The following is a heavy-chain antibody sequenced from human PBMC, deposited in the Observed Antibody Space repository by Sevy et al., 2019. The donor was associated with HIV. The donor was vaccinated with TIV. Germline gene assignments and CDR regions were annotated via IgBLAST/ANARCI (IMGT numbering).Heavy chain of an antibody. Sequence: GGSLRLSCAASGFTFSNYPMYWVRQAPGKGLEWVATISYDGNNKYYADSVQGRFTISRDNSKNTLYLQMNTVRADDTALYYCARDAAEGPYGDTFFSNWLDAWGQGTLVTVSS. D-gene: IGHD3-10*01. J-gene: IGHJ5*02. CDR2: ISYDGNNK. CDR1: GFTFSNYP. V-gene: IGHV3-30*04. CDR3: ARDAAEGPYGDTFFSNWLDA.